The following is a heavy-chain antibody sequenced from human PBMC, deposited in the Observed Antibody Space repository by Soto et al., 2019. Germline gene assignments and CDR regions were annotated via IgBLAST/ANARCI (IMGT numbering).Heavy chain of an antibody. CDR2: ISGSGGST. Sequence: GGSLRLSCAASGFTFSSYAMSWVRQAPGKGLEWVSAISGSGGSTYYADSVKGRFTISRDNSKNTLYLQMNSLRAEDTAVYYCAKDSATVTNDYYYYYMDVWGKGTTVTVS. D-gene: IGHD4-17*01. J-gene: IGHJ6*03. V-gene: IGHV3-23*01. CDR3: AKDSATVTNDYYYYYMDV. CDR1: GFTFSSYA.